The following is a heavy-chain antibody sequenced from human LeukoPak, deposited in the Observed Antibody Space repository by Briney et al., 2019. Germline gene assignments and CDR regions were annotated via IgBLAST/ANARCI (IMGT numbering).Heavy chain of an antibody. CDR1: GGSISSGDYY. V-gene: IGHV4-30-4*01. D-gene: IGHD3-22*01. J-gene: IGHJ4*02. Sequence: SETLSLTCTVSGGSISSGDYYWSWIRQPPGKGLEWIGYIYYSGSTYYNPSLKSRVTISVDTSKNQFSLKLSSVTAADTAVYYCATYYFDSSGPKKNYWGQGTLVTVSS. CDR2: IYYSGST. CDR3: ATYYFDSSGPKKNY.